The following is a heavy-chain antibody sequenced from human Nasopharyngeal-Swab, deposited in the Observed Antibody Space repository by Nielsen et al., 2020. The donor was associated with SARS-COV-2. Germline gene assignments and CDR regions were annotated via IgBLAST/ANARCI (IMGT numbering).Heavy chain of an antibody. D-gene: IGHD2-2*02. CDR1: GYTFTGYY. CDR3: ARVAGCSSTSCYSRGAFAI. V-gene: IGHV1-2*06. J-gene: IGHJ3*02. CDR2: INPNSGGT. Sequence: ASVKVSCKASGYTFTGYYMHWVRQAPGQGLEWMGRINPNSGGTNYAQKFQGRVTMTRDTSISTAYMELSRLRSDDTAVYYCARVAGCSSTSCYSRGAFAIWGQGTMVTVSS.